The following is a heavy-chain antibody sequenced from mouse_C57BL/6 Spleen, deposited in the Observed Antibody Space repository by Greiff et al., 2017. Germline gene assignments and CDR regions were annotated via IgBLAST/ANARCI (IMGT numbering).Heavy chain of an antibody. CDR3: AREVPTVVAPYFDY. D-gene: IGHD1-1*01. CDR1: GFTFSSYA. V-gene: IGHV5-4*01. CDR2: ISDGGSYT. J-gene: IGHJ2*01. Sequence: EVMLVESGGGLVKPGGSLKLSCAASGFTFSSYAMSWVRQTPEKRLEWVATISDGGSYTYYPDNVKGRFAISRDNAKNNLYLQMSHLKSEETAMYYCAREVPTVVAPYFDYWGQGTTLTVSS.